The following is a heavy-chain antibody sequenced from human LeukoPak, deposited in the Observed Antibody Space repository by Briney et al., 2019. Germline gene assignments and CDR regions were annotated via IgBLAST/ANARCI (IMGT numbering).Heavy chain of an antibody. D-gene: IGHD6-13*01. Sequence: SETLSLTCTVSGASISSSSSYLWAWIRQPPGKGLEWIGTMSNSGTTYYNPSLKSRVTISGDMSKNQFSLKLTSVTAADTAVFYCARRSQTTAGRGIDYWGQGTLVTVSS. CDR2: MSNSGTT. V-gene: IGHV4-39*01. CDR1: GASISSSSSY. J-gene: IGHJ4*02. CDR3: ARRSQTTAGRGIDY.